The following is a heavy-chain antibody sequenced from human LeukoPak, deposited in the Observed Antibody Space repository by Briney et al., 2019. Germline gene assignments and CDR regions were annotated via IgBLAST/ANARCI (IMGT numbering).Heavy chain of an antibody. CDR2: IYHSGST. J-gene: IGHJ3*02. CDR1: GDSISSSNW. CDR3: TRSTNLEAFDI. D-gene: IGHD2-8*01. V-gene: IGHV4-4*02. Sequence: SETLSLTCAVSGDSISSSNWWSWVRQPPGKGLEWIGEIYHSGSTNYNPSLKSRVTISVDTSKNQCSLKLSSVTTADTAVYYCTRSTNLEAFDIWGQGTMVTVSS.